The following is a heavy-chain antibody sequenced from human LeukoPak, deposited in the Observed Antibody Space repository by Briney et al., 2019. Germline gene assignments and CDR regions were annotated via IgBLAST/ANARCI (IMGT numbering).Heavy chain of an antibody. V-gene: IGHV3-23*01. J-gene: IGHJ6*02. Sequence: GGSLRLSCAASGFTFNTYTMNWVRQAPGKGLEWVSAISGSGGSTYYADSVKGRFTISRDNSKNTLYLQMNSLRAEDTAVYYCATSWGPDTSAFRWGRDGMDVWGQGTTVIVS. CDR2: ISGSGGST. D-gene: IGHD3-16*01. CDR3: ATSWGPDTSAFRWGRDGMDV. CDR1: GFTFNTYT.